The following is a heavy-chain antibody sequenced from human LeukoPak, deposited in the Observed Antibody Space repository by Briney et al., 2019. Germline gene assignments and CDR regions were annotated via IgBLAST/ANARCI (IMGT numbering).Heavy chain of an antibody. V-gene: IGHV3-23*01. CDR2: ISGGGGST. J-gene: IGHJ4*02. Sequence: GGSLRLSCAASGFTFNNYAMSWVRQAPGKGLEWVSAISGGGGSTYYADSVKGRFTISRDNSKNTLYLQMNSLRAEDTAVYYCAKAGGSPQSSNSDYWGQGTLVTVSS. CDR1: GFTFNNYA. CDR3: AKAGGSPQSSNSDY. D-gene: IGHD4-11*01.